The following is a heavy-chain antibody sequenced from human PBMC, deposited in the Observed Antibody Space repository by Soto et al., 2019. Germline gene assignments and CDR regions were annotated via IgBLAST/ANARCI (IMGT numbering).Heavy chain of an antibody. J-gene: IGHJ3*02. CDR2: LWYDGTTK. D-gene: IGHD3-10*01. CDR3: VIDLGRTDYRNNDIFDI. Sequence: QVVESGGGVVQPGRSLTLSCATSGFTFRSCGLHWVRQAPGKGLEWVAVLWYDGTTKYYSDSAKGRFIISRDNSKNTLYLQMNSVRVEDTGVYYCVIDLGRTDYRNNDIFDIWGQGTKVTVSS. V-gene: IGHV3-33*01. CDR1: GFTFRSCG.